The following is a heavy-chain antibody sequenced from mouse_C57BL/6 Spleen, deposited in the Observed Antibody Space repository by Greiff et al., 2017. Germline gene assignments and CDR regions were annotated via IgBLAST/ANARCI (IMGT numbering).Heavy chain of an antibody. CDR2: ISSGSSTI. CDR1: GFTFSDYG. Sequence: DVMLVESGGGLVKPGGSLTLSCAASGFTFSDYGMHWVRQAPEKGLEWVAYISSGSSTIYYADTVKGRFTISRDNAKNTLFLQMTSLRSEDTAMYYCARRAFHYYAMDYWGQGTSVTVSS. J-gene: IGHJ4*01. D-gene: IGHD3-1*01. V-gene: IGHV5-17*01. CDR3: ARRAFHYYAMDY.